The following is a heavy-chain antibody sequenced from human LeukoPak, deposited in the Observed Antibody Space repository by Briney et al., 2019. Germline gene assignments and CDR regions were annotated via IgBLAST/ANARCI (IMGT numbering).Heavy chain of an antibody. Sequence: KPSEPLSLTCTVSGGSISSYYWSWIRQPPGKGREWIGYIYYSGSTNYNPSLKSRVTISVDTSKNQFSLKLSSVTAAATAVYYRAEADYRSGWNHSIDHWGQGTLVTVSS. CDR2: IYYSGST. D-gene: IGHD6-19*01. CDR1: GGSISSYY. J-gene: IGHJ5*02. V-gene: IGHV4-59*01. CDR3: AEADYRSGWNHSIDH.